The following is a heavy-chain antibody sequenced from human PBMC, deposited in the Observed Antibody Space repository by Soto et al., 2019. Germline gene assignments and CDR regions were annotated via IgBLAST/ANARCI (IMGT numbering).Heavy chain of an antibody. V-gene: IGHV3-23*01. D-gene: IGHD3-22*01. CDR3: AKSGSQLDSGSGYYFSAF. CDR2: VRGSVFGP. CDR1: GSTCSRYG. J-gene: IGHJ4*02. Sequence: LRLSLGDAGSTCSRYGVPWVRQAPGKGLEWVSTVRGSVFGPVYADSVKGGFTISRDNSKNTVYLQMDSLIDEDTAIYYCAKSGSQLDSGSGYYFSAFWRQGTLVTVSS.